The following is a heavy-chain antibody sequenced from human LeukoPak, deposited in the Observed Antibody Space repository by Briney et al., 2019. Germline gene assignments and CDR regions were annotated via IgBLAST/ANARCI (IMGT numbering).Heavy chain of an antibody. CDR2: VSGSGGTN. CDR3: AKSIEGVVRGTYYYYSYMDV. J-gene: IGHJ6*03. V-gene: IGHV3-23*01. D-gene: IGHD3-3*01. CDR1: GRTFSREG. Sequence: GGAVRLSCAACGRTFSREGMRWVRQAAGKGLEGVAGVSGSGGTNYYEDPVKGRFTLSRDNSKKTLYLPMSRLGADHTAVYFRAKSIEGVVRGTYYYYSYMDVWGKGTPVTVSS.